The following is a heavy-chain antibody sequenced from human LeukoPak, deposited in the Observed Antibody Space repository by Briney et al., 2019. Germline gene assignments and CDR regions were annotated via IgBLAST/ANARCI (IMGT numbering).Heavy chain of an antibody. J-gene: IGHJ6*03. V-gene: IGHV4-38-2*01. CDR3: ASVTGSYYFYYYMAV. Sequence: SETLSLTCAVSGWSFSGYYWGWIRQPPGKGLVWIGSIYYSGITYYNPSLKSRVTISVDTSKNQYSLKLSSVTAADTAVYYCASVTGSYYFYYYMAVWGKGNTVTVSS. CDR1: GWSFSGYY. D-gene: IGHD2/OR15-2a*01. CDR2: IYYSGIT.